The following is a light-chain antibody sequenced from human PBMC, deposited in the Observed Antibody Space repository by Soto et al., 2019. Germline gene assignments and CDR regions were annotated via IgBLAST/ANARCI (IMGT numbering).Light chain of an antibody. Sequence: EIVLSQSPGTVSLSPGERATLSCRASQSVSSRYLAWYQQKPGHPPRILIYGASSRATGIPDRCSGSGAGTDVTLTISRLEPEDFAVYYCQQYGSSLFPFGQGTRLEIK. CDR1: QSVSSRY. V-gene: IGKV3-20*01. CDR3: QQYGSSLFP. J-gene: IGKJ5*01. CDR2: GAS.